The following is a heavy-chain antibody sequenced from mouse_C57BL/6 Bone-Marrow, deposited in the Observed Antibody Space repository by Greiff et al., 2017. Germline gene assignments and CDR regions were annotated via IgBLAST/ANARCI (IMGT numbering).Heavy chain of an antibody. Sequence: QVQLQQPGAELVKPGASVKLSCKASGYTFTSYWMQWVKQRPGQGLEWIGDIDPSDSYTNYNQKFKGKATLTVDTSSSTAYMQLSSLTSEDSAVYYCARNMGMDGYYDYWYFDVWGTGTTVTVSS. J-gene: IGHJ1*03. CDR3: ARNMGMDGYYDYWYFDV. D-gene: IGHD2-3*01. CDR2: IDPSDSYT. V-gene: IGHV1-50*01. CDR1: GYTFTSYW.